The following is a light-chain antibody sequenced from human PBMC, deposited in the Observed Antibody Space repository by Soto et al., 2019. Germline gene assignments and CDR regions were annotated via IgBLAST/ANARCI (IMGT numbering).Light chain of an antibody. CDR2: DVT. CDR1: SSDVV. V-gene: IGLV2-11*01. Sequence: QSALTQPRSVSGSPGQSVTISCTGTSSDVVVSWYQQHPGKAPKLIISDVTNRPSGVPDRFSGSRSGNTASLTISGLQAEDEAYYYCCSYAASYAVFGGGTKLTVL. CDR3: CSYAASYAV. J-gene: IGLJ2*01.